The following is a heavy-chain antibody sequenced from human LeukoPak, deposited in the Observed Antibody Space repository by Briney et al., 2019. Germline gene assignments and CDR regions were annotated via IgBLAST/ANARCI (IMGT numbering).Heavy chain of an antibody. Sequence: SETLSLTCTVSDGSISIYYWSWIRQHPGKGLEWIGYIYYNGSTKYNPSLKSRVTISVDTSKNQFSLKLSSVTAADTAIYYCARGGTKGRTASVGYYGMDVWGRGTTVTVSS. CDR3: ARGGTKGRTASVGYYGMDV. CDR1: DGSISIYY. J-gene: IGHJ6*02. CDR2: IYYNGST. V-gene: IGHV4-59*01. D-gene: IGHD1-14*01.